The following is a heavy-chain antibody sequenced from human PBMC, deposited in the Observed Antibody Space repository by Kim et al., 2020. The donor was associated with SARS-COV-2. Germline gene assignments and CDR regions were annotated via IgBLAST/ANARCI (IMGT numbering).Heavy chain of an antibody. J-gene: IGHJ6*03. Sequence: ASVKVSCKASGYTFTSYAMNWVRQAPGQGLEWMGWINTNTGNPTYAQGFTGRFVFSLDTSVSTAYLQISSLKAEDTAVYYCARERGWGVQGKHRYYYYYMDVWGKGTTVTVSS. CDR2: INTNTGNP. V-gene: IGHV7-4-1*02. CDR1: GYTFTSYA. CDR3: ARERGWGVQGKHRYYYYYMDV. D-gene: IGHD3-10*01.